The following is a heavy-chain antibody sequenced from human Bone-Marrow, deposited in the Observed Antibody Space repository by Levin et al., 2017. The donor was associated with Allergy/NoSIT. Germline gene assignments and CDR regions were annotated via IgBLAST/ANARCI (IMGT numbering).Heavy chain of an antibody. V-gene: IGHV3-74*01. CDR3: AIWTRRDYLDW. D-gene: IGHD3-10*01. Sequence: GGSLRLSCAASGFTFRSYWMHWVRQAPGKGLVWVSRIKNDGSSTSYADSVKGRFTISRDNAKNTLYLQMNSLRAEDTAVYYCAIWTRRDYLDWWGQRTLLTLSS. J-gene: IGHJ4*02. CDR1: GFTFRSYW. CDR2: IKNDGSST.